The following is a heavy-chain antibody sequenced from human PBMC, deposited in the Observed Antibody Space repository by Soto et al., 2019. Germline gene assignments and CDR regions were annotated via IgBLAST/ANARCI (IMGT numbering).Heavy chain of an antibody. Sequence: SVKVSCKASGGTFSSYAISWVRQAPGQGLEWMGGIIPIFGTSNYAQKFQGRVTITADKSTSTAYIELSSLRSEDTAVYYCARGTFGYYYYRMDVWGNGTPVNVSS. D-gene: IGHD3-16*01. CDR1: GGTFSSYA. CDR3: ARGTFGYYYYRMDV. J-gene: IGHJ6*04. CDR2: IIPIFGTS. V-gene: IGHV1-69*06.